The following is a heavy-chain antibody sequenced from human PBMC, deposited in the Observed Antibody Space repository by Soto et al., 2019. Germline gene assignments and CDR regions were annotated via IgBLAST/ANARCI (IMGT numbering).Heavy chain of an antibody. CDR2: IYASGNT. CDR1: GASISDYY. Sequence: SETLSLTCTVSGASISDYYWSWIRQPAGKGLECIGRIYASGNTNYNPSLKSRVTMSVDTSKNQFSLTLNSVTAADTAVYYCARESRSALGTVEHWGRGTLVTVS. J-gene: IGHJ4*02. V-gene: IGHV4-4*07. CDR3: ARESRSALGTVEH. D-gene: IGHD6-13*01.